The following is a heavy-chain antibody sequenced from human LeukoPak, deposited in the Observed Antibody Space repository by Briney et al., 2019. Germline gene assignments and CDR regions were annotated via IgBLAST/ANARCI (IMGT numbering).Heavy chain of an antibody. CDR1: GYTFTVYY. CDR2: IDPNSGGT. V-gene: IGHV1-2*02. Sequence: ASVKVSCKASGYTFTVYYMNWVRQAPGQGLEWMGWIDPNSGGTNYAQKFQGRVTMTRDTSISIAYMEMSRLRSDDTAVYYCAINLAVACSYWGQGTLVTVSS. D-gene: IGHD6-19*01. CDR3: AINLAVACSY. J-gene: IGHJ4*02.